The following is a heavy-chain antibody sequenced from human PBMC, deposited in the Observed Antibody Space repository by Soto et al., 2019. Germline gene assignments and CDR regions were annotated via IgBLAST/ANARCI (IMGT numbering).Heavy chain of an antibody. CDR3: ARDLGGGRGYCSGGSCYAFDY. D-gene: IGHD2-15*01. CDR1: GGTFSSYA. J-gene: IGHJ4*02. V-gene: IGHV1-69*01. CDR2: IIPIFGTA. Sequence: QVQLVQSGAGVKKPGSSVKVSCKASGGTFSSYAISWVRQAPGQGLEWMGGIIPIFGTANYAQKFQGRVTITADESTSTAYMELSSLRSEDTAVYYCARDLGGGRGYCSGGSCYAFDYWGQGTLVTVSS.